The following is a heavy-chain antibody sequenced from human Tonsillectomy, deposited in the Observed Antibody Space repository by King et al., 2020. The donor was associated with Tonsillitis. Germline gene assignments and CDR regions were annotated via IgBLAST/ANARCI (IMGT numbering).Heavy chain of an antibody. V-gene: IGHV4-30-4*01. J-gene: IGHJ3*02. Sequence: QLQESGPRLVKPSQTLSLTCTVSGDSIRSDDYYWSWIRQPPGKGLEWIGYIYYSGSTYYNPSLKCRVSISLDTSKNQSSLNLSSVTAADTAVYYCSIPPYIWGQGTMVTVSS. CDR3: SIPPYI. CDR1: GDSIRSDDYY. CDR2: IYYSGST.